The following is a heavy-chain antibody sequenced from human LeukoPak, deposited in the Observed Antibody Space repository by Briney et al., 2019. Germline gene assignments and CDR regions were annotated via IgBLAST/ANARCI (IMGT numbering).Heavy chain of an antibody. D-gene: IGHD4-11*01. V-gene: IGHV3-74*01. Sequence: GGSLRLSCAASGFTLSSYWMHWVRQAPGKGLVWVSRINSDGSSTSYADSVKGRFTISRDNAKNTLYLQMNSLRAEDTAVYYCARGSTLTTLVYWGQGTLVTVSS. CDR1: GFTLSSYW. J-gene: IGHJ4*02. CDR2: INSDGSST. CDR3: ARGSTLTTLVY.